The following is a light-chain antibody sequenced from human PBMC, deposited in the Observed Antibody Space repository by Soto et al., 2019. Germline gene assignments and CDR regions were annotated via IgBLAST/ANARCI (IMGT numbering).Light chain of an antibody. CDR2: AAS. CDR3: QQSYSTPCT. Sequence: DIHMTQSPSSLSASVGDRVTITCRASQSISSYLNWYQQKPGKAPKLLIYAASSLQSGVPSRFSGSGSGTDFTLTISSLQPEDFATYYCQQSYSTPCTFGPWTKVDIK. V-gene: IGKV1-39*01. J-gene: IGKJ3*01. CDR1: QSISSY.